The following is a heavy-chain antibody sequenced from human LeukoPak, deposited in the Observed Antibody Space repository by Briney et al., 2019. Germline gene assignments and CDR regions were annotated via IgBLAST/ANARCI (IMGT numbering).Heavy chain of an antibody. D-gene: IGHD3-10*01. CDR2: ISYDGSNR. Sequence: GGSLTLSCAASGFTFSSYGMHWVHQAPGEGLEWVAVISYDGSNRYNTDSVKGRLCLSRDNSKNSVCLEMNSLRAEDTAVYYCTNVMVRRGFFDYGGQGTLVTVS. CDR1: GFTFSSYG. V-gene: IGHV3-30*18. J-gene: IGHJ4*02. CDR3: TNVMVRRGFFDY.